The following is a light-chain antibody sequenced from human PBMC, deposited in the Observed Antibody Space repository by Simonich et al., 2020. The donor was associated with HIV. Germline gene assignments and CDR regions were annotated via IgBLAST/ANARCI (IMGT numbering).Light chain of an antibody. CDR3: MQGIHLWT. J-gene: IGKJ1*01. Sequence: DIVMTQTPLSLSVTPGQPASISCKSSQSLLYSDGKTYLYLYLQKPGQSPPLLIYEVSSRFSGGADKFSCSGSGTDFTLKISRVEAEDVGVYYCMQGIHLWTFGQGTKVEIK. CDR2: EVS. CDR1: QSLLYSDGKTY. V-gene: IGKV2-29*02.